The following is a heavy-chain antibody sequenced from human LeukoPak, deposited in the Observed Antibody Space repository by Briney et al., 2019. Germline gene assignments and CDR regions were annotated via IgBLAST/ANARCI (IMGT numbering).Heavy chain of an antibody. CDR2: ISRSGSTI. J-gene: IGHJ5*02. Sequence: PGGSLRLSCAASGFTFSSYEMNWVRQAPGKGLEWVSYISRSGSTIYYADSVKGRFTISRDNAKNSLYLQMDSLRAEDTAVYYCAGAPQYYDFWSDYYGFDPWGQGTLVTVSS. D-gene: IGHD3-3*01. CDR3: AGAPQYYDFWSDYYGFDP. V-gene: IGHV3-48*03. CDR1: GFTFSSYE.